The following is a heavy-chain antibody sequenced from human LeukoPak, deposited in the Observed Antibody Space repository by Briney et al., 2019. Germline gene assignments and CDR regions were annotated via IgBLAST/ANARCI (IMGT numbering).Heavy chain of an antibody. D-gene: IGHD3-16*01. Sequence: GGSLRLSCAASGFTFSSYVMSWVRQAPGKGLEWVSLISGNDGSTYYADSVKGRFTISRDNAKNSLYLQMNSLRAEDTAVYYCALTAPIDYWGQGTLVTVSS. CDR1: GFTFSSYV. CDR2: ISGNDGST. J-gene: IGHJ4*02. CDR3: ALTAPIDY. V-gene: IGHV3-23*01.